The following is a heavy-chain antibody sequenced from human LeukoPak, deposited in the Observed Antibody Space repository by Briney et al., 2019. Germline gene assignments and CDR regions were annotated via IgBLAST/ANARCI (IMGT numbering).Heavy chain of an antibody. CDR2: INDSEST. J-gene: IGHJ4*02. CDR3: ARVHYGSGSFSLDY. Sequence: SETLSLTCAVYGGSFSGYYWSWIRQPPGKGLEWIGEINDSESTNYNPSLKSRVTISVDTSKNQFSLKLSSVTAADTAMYYCARVHYGSGSFSLDYWGQGTLVTVSS. CDR1: GGSFSGYY. V-gene: IGHV4-34*01. D-gene: IGHD3-10*01.